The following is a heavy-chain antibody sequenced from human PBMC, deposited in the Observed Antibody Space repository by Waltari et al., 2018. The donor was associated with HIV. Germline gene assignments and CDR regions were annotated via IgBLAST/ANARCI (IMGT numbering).Heavy chain of an antibody. CDR3: ARCPYQYSPYDYDY. J-gene: IGHJ4*02. V-gene: IGHV4-59*01. CDR1: GGSITGYY. CDR2: IYHSGNT. D-gene: IGHD1-26*01. Sequence: QVQLQESGPGLVKPSETLSLTCSVSGGSITGYYWSWIRQPPGKGLEWIGYIYHSGNTNYNPPLNSRVTISVDTSKTQFSLNLSSVTAADTAVYFCARCPYQYSPYDYDYWGQVALVTVSS.